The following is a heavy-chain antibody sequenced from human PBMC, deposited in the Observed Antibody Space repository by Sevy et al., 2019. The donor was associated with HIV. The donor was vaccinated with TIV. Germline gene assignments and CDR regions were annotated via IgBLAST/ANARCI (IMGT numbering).Heavy chain of an antibody. CDR2: ISGSGGST. CDR1: GFTFSSYA. Sequence: GGSLRLSCAASGFTFSSYAMSWVRQAPGKGLEWVSAISGSGGSTYYADSVKGRFTISRDNSKNTLYLQMNSLRAEDTAVYDCAKTTGRGSCWYGGWFDPWGQGTLVTVSS. J-gene: IGHJ5*02. CDR3: AKTTGRGSCWYGGWFDP. V-gene: IGHV3-23*01. D-gene: IGHD6-19*01.